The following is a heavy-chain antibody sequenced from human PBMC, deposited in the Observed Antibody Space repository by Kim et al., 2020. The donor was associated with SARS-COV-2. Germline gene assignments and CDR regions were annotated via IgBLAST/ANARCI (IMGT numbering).Heavy chain of an antibody. Sequence: GGSLRLSCAASGFTVSSNYMSWVRQAPGKGLEWVSVIYSGGSTYYADSVKGRFTISRDNSKNTLYLQMNSLRAEDTAVYYCARIFRGYSYGLPNWFDPWGQGTLVTVSS. J-gene: IGHJ5*02. V-gene: IGHV3-53*01. CDR1: GFTVSSNY. CDR3: ARIFRGYSYGLPNWFDP. D-gene: IGHD5-18*01. CDR2: IYSGGST.